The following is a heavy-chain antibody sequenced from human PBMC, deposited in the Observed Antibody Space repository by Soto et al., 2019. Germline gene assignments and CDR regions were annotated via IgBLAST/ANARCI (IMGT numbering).Heavy chain of an antibody. V-gene: IGHV3-23*01. CDR1: GFTFSSYA. Sequence: EVQLLESGGGLVQPGGSLRLSCAASGFTFSSYAMSWVRQAPGKGLEWVSAISGSGGRTYYADSVKGRFTISRDNSKNTQYLQMNSLRAEDTAVYYCYSSSQTYYYYYGMDVWGQGTTVTVSS. CDR2: ISGSGGRT. D-gene: IGHD6-6*01. J-gene: IGHJ6*02. CDR3: YSSSQTYYYYYGMDV.